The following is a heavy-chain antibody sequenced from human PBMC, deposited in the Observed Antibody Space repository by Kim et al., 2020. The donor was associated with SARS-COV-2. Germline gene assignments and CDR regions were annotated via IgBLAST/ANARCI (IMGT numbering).Heavy chain of an antibody. CDR3: AKDPHYDFWSGYYFDY. D-gene: IGHD3-3*01. Sequence: SVKGPFTISRDKSKNTLYLQMNSLRAEDTAVYYCAKDPHYDFWSGYYFDYWGQGTLVTVSS. V-gene: IGHV3-23*01. J-gene: IGHJ4*02.